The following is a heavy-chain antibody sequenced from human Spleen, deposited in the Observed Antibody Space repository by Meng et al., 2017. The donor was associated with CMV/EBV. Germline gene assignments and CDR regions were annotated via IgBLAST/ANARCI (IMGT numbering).Heavy chain of an antibody. CDR2: ISDSSFHI. J-gene: IGHJ6*02. V-gene: IGHV3-21*01. CDR1: GFTFSTYS. CDR3: AKDLYYDFWSGYYREYYYYGMDV. D-gene: IGHD3-3*01. Sequence: GESLKISCTVSGFTFSTYSLNWVRQAPGKGLEWVSSISDSSFHIYYAESVKGRFTVSRDNAKNSLYLQMNSLRAEDTAVYYCAKDLYYDFWSGYYREYYYYGMDVWGQGTTVTVSS.